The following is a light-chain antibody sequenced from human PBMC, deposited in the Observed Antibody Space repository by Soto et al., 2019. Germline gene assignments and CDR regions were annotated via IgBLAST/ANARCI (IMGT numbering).Light chain of an antibody. J-gene: IGKJ1*01. V-gene: IGKV3-15*01. CDR2: GAS. CDR1: QSVRSN. Sequence: EIVMTQSPATLSVAPGEGATLSCRASQSVRSNLSWYQQKPGQAPRLLIYGASTRATGIPARFSGSGSWTEFTLTTSSLQYEDFAVYYCQQYNNWSWTFGQGTKVDIK. CDR3: QQYNNWSWT.